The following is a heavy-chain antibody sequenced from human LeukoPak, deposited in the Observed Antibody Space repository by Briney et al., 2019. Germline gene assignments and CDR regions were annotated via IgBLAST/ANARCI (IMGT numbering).Heavy chain of an antibody. CDR2: IYYSGSA. D-gene: IGHD4-11*01. V-gene: IGHV4-59*01. Sequence: PSETLSLTCTVSGGSISSYYWSWVRQPPGKGLEWIGYIYYSGSANYNPSLKSQVTISIDTSKSQFSLNLSSVTAADTAVYYCARNSNPDSYYYYYMDVWGNGTTVTVSS. CDR3: ARNSNPDSYYYYYMDV. J-gene: IGHJ6*03. CDR1: GGSISSYY.